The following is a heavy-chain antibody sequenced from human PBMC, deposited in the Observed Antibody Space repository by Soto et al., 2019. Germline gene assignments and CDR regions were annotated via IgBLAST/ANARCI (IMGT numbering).Heavy chain of an antibody. CDR3: ARGYGDSY. CDR1: GYNITSFH. J-gene: IGHJ4*02. V-gene: IGHV1-18*04. Sequence: SVKVACKASGYNITSFHMIWVRQAPGQGLEWMGWINPYNRNTNCTRKFQGRVTMTTGTPTSTAYMDLRSLTSDDTAVYYCARGYGDSYWGQGTLVTVSS. D-gene: IGHD4-17*01. CDR2: INPYNRNT.